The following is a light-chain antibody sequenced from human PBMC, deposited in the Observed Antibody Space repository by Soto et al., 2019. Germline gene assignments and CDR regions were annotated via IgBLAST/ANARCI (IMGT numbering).Light chain of an antibody. J-gene: IGKJ3*01. CDR1: QAISDY. V-gene: IGKV1-9*01. CDR2: AAS. Sequence: IQLTQSPSSLSASVGDTVTITCRASQAISDYLAWYQQTPGEAPKLLIYAASILEIGVPSRFSGSGSGTDFTLTISSLQPEDFATYYCQQLKSYPFTFGPGAKVDIK. CDR3: QQLKSYPFT.